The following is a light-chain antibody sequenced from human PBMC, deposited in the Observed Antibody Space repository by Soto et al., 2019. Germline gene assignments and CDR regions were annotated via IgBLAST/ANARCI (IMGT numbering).Light chain of an antibody. CDR1: SSNIGAGYD. CDR3: QTYDSSLTMTV. J-gene: IGLJ1*01. CDR2: ANS. V-gene: IGLV1-40*01. Sequence: QSVLTQPPSVSGAPGQRVTISCTGSSSNIGAGYDVHWYQQLPGTAPKLLIYANSNRPSGVPDRFSASKSGTSASLAITGRQAEEEDDDYCQTYDSSLTMTVFGTGTKLTVL.